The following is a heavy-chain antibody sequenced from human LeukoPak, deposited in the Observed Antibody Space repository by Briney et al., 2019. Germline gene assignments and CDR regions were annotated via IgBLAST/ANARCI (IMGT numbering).Heavy chain of an antibody. J-gene: IGHJ4*02. CDR2: LFYSGRT. V-gene: IGHV4-59*01. Sequence: SETLSLTCTVSGASISGFYWSWIRQPPGKGLEWIGYLFYSGRTSYNPPLESRVTISVDTSQNQFSLKLNSVTAADTALYYCARVPKGSSYFDCWGQGTRVTVSS. CDR3: ARVPKGSSYFDC. D-gene: IGHD6-6*01. CDR1: GASISGFY.